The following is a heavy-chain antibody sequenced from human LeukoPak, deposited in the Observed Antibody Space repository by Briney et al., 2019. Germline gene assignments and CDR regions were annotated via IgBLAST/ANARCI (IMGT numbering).Heavy chain of an antibody. Sequence: GGSLRLSCAASGCTLRIYWMSWVRQAPGKGLEWVANIKHDGSEKYYVDSVKGRFTISRDNAKNSLFLQMNSLRAEDTAVYYCTRDSQGSGMYSVVYWGQGTLVTVSS. CDR1: GCTLRIYW. CDR2: IKHDGSEK. D-gene: IGHD3-10*01. CDR3: TRDSQGSGMYSVVY. V-gene: IGHV3-7*05. J-gene: IGHJ4*02.